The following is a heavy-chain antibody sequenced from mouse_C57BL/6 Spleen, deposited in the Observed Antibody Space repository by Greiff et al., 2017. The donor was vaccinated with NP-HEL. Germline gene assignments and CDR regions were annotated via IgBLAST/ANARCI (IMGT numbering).Heavy chain of an antibody. J-gene: IGHJ3*01. CDR1: GYTFTDYY. V-gene: IGHV1-26*01. CDR3: ARSREWFAY. Sequence: EVQLQQSGPELVKPGASVKISCKASGYTFTDYYMNWVKQSHGKSLEWIGDINPNNGGTSYNQKFKGKATLTVDKSSSTAYMELRSLKSEDSAVYYCARSREWFAYWGQGTLVTVSA. CDR2: INPNNGGT.